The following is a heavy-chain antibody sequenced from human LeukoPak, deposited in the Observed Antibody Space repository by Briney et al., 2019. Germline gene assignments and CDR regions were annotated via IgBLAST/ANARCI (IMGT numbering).Heavy chain of an antibody. CDR2: IKQDGSEK. CDR3: ARDFGSSSWFGNWFDP. Sequence: GGSLRLSCAASGFTFSSYWMSWVRQAPGKGLEWVANIKQDGSEKYYVDSVKGRFTISRDNAKNSLYLQMNSLRAEDTAVYYCARDFGSSSWFGNWFDPWGQGTLVTVSS. CDR1: GFTFSSYW. J-gene: IGHJ5*02. V-gene: IGHV3-7*01. D-gene: IGHD6-13*01.